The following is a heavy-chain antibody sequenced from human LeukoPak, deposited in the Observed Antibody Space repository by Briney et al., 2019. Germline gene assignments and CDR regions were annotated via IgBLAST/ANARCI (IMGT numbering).Heavy chain of an antibody. V-gene: IGHV4-34*01. CDR1: GGSFSGYY. CDR3: ARSLGFGELFPNWFDP. J-gene: IGHJ5*02. Sequence: SETLSLTCAVYGGSFSGYYWSWIREPPGTGLEWIGEINHSGSTNYNPSLKSRVTISVDTSKNQFSLKLSSVTAADTAVYYCARSLGFGELFPNWFDPWGQGTLVTVSS. CDR2: INHSGST. D-gene: IGHD3-10*01.